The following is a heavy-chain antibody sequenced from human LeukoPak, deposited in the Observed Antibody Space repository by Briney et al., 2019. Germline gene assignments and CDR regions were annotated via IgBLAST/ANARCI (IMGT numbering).Heavy chain of an antibody. D-gene: IGHD3-22*01. Sequence: GGSLRLSCAASGFTFSSYEMNWVRQAPGKGLEWVSYISSSGSTIYYADSVKGRFTISRDNAKNSLYLQMNSLRAEDTAVYYCARDRGYDSSGYSPYSDYWGQGTLVTVSS. CDR2: ISSSGSTI. CDR1: GFTFSSYE. V-gene: IGHV3-48*03. CDR3: ARDRGYDSSGYSPYSDY. J-gene: IGHJ4*02.